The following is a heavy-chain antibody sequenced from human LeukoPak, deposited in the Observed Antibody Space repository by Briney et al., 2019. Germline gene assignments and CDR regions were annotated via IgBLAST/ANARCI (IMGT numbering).Heavy chain of an antibody. CDR2: IYHSGST. CDR1: GYSISSGYY. D-gene: IGHD1-26*01. CDR3: ARVTVGASDWFDP. J-gene: IGHJ5*02. Sequence: TSETLSLTCTVSGYSISSGYYWGWIRQPPGKGLEWIGSIYHSGSTYYNPSLKSRVTISVDTSKNQFSLKLSSVTAADTAVYYCARVTVGASDWFDPWGQGTLVTVSS. V-gene: IGHV4-38-2*02.